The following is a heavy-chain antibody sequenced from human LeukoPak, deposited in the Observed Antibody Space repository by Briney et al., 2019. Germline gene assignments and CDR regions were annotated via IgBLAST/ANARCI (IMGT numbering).Heavy chain of an antibody. J-gene: IGHJ5*02. CDR1: GFTVSSNY. D-gene: IGHD5-18*01. CDR2: IYSGGST. V-gene: IGHV3-66*01. CDR3: ARDRSYGQGWFDP. Sequence: GGSLRLSCAASGFTVSSNYMSWVRQAPGKGLEWVSVIYSGGSTYYADSVKGRFTISRDNSKDTLYLQMNSLRAEDTAVYYCARDRSYGQGWFDPWGQGTLVTVS.